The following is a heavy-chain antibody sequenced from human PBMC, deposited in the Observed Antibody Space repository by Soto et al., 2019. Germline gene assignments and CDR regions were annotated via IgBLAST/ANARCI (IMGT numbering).Heavy chain of an antibody. Sequence: GASVKVSCKASGGTFSSYAISWVRQAPGQGLEWMGGIIPIFGTANYAQKFQGRVTITADESTSTAYMELSSLRSEDTAVYYCARARLYRSFCGMDVWGQGPTVTVSS. D-gene: IGHD1-26*01. V-gene: IGHV1-69*13. CDR2: IIPIFGTA. J-gene: IGHJ6*02. CDR1: GGTFSSYA. CDR3: ARARLYRSFCGMDV.